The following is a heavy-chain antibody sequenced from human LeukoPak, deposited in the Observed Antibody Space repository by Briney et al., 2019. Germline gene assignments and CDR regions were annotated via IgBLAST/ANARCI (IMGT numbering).Heavy chain of an antibody. CDR2: IYSGGST. D-gene: IGHD3-10*01. Sequence: QLWGSLRLSCAASGLTVSRNYMSWVRQAPGKGLESVSVIYSGGSTYYADSVRGRFTISRDNAKNTLYLQMNSLRVEDTAVYYCARVGGHWGQGTLVTVSS. V-gene: IGHV3-53*01. CDR3: ARVGGH. CDR1: GLTVSRNY. J-gene: IGHJ4*02.